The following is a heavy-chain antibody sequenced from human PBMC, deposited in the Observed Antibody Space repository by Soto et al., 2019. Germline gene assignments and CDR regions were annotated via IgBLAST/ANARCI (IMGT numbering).Heavy chain of an antibody. J-gene: IGHJ4*02. D-gene: IGHD3-9*01. CDR3: ARGPPHLRYFDWLPFDY. CDR2: ISSSSSYI. V-gene: IGHV3-21*01. Sequence: EVQLVESGGGLVKPGGSLRLSCAASGFTFSSYSMNWVRQAPGKGLEWVSSISSSSSYIYYADSVKGRFTISRDNAKNPLYLQMNSLRAEDTAVYYCARGPPHLRYFDWLPFDYWGQGTLVTVSS. CDR1: GFTFSSYS.